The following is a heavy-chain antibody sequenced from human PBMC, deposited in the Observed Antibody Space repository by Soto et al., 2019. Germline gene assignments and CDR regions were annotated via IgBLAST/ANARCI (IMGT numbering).Heavy chain of an antibody. V-gene: IGHV4-39*01. CDR2: IYYNGRT. Sequence: SETLSLTCTVSGGSISSSSYYWGWIRQPPGKGLEWIGTIYYNGRTYYNPSLKSRVTISVDTSKNQFSLKLSSVTAAETAVYYCARHFWSGATGYWGQGTLVTVSS. J-gene: IGHJ4*02. CDR1: GGSISSSSYY. D-gene: IGHD3-3*01. CDR3: ARHFWSGATGY.